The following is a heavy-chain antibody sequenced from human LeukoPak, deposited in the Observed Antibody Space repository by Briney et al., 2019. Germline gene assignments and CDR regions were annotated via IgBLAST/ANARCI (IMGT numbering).Heavy chain of an antibody. CDR3: ARDPTTVTTRRSAFDI. CDR2: TYYRSKWYN. D-gene: IGHD4-17*01. Sequence: SQTLSLTCAISGDSASSNSAAWNWIRQSPSRGLEWLGRTYYRSKWYNDYAVSVKSRITINPDTSKNQFSLQLNSVTPEDTAVYYCARDPTTVTTRRSAFDIWGQDTMVIVSS. CDR1: GDSASSNSAA. V-gene: IGHV6-1*01. J-gene: IGHJ3*02.